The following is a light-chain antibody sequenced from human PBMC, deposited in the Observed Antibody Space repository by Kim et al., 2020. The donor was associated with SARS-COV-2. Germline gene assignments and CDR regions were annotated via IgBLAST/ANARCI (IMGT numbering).Light chain of an antibody. V-gene: IGKV1-33*01. Sequence: ASVGDRVTITFQASQDISTSLNWYRQKPGKAPEVLIYDAANLNEGVSSRFSGMGSGTDFTLIISSLEPEDFATYYCQQYDDLVVFGQGTRLEIK. J-gene: IGKJ5*01. CDR3: QQYDDLVV. CDR1: QDISTS. CDR2: DAA.